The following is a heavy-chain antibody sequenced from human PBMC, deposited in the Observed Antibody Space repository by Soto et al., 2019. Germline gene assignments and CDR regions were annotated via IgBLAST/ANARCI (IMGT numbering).Heavy chain of an antibody. Sequence: GGSLRLSCAASGFTFSRYAIHWVRQAPGKGLEWVAVMSYDGTNKDYSDSVKGRFTISRDNSKNTMYLQMNSLRGEDTAVYYCARVDNSGGYYRRYFDYWGQGTLVTVSS. CDR3: ARVDNSGGYYRRYFDY. D-gene: IGHD1-26*01. V-gene: IGHV3-30-3*01. CDR1: GFTFSRYA. CDR2: MSYDGTNK. J-gene: IGHJ4*02.